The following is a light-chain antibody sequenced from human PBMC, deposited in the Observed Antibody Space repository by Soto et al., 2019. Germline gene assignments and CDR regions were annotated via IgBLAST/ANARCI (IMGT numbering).Light chain of an antibody. J-gene: IGKJ5*01. CDR3: MQGTHWPQT. CDR1: QTVIHNH. V-gene: IGKV3D-20*02. CDR2: GAS. Sequence: EIVLTQSPDTLSLSPGERATLSCRASQTVIHNHLAWHQQKPGQTPRLLVYGASSRATGIPDRFSGSGSGTDFTLKISRVEADDVGIYYCMQGTHWPQTFGQGTRLEIK.